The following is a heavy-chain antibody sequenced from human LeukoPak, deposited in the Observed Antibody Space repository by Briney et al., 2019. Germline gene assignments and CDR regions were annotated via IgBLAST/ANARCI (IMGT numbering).Heavy chain of an antibody. CDR2: INAGNGNT. J-gene: IGHJ5*02. Sequence: ASVKVSCMASGYTFTSYAMHWVRQAPGQRLEWMGWINAGNGNTKYSQKFQGRVTITRDTSASTAYMELSSLRSEDTAVYYCAANEGDNWFDPWGQGTLVTVSS. D-gene: IGHD2-8*01. CDR3: AANEGDNWFDP. CDR1: GYTFTSYA. V-gene: IGHV1-3*01.